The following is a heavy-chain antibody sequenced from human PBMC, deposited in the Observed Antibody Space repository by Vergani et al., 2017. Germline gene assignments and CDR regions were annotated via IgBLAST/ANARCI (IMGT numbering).Heavy chain of an antibody. J-gene: IGHJ4*02. CDR2: ISGSGGST. CDR3: AKDYDSSGYLYFDY. V-gene: IGHV3-23*01. CDR1: GFTFSSYA. D-gene: IGHD3-22*01. Sequence: EVQLLESGGGLVQPGGSLRLSCAASGFTFSSYAMSWVRQAPGKGLEWVSAISGSGGSTYYADSVKGRFTISRDNSKNTLYLQMNSLGAEDTAVCYCAKDYDSSGYLYFDYWGQGTLVTVSS.